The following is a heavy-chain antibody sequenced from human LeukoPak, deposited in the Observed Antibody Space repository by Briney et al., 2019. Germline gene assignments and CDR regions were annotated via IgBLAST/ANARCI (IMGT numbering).Heavy chain of an antibody. CDR2: IYSSGST. CDR1: GGSISRSSYY. D-gene: IGHD6-13*01. J-gene: IGHJ4*02. Sequence: PSETLSLTWTVSGGSISRSSYYWGWIRQPPGKGLDWIGSIYSSGSTYYNPSLKSRVTISVDTSKNQFSLKLSSVTAADTAVYYCARGIAAAGYWGQGTLVTVSS. CDR3: ARGIAAAGY. V-gene: IGHV4-39*07.